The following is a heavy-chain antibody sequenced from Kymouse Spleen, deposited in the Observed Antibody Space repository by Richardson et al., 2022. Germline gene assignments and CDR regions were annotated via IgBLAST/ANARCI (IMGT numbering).Heavy chain of an antibody. V-gene: IGHV3-21*03. CDR1: GFTFSSYS. CDR2: ISSSSSYI. J-gene: IGHJ3*02. Sequence: EVQLVESGGGLVKPGGSLRLSCAASGFTFSSYSMNWVRQAPGKGLEWVSSISSSSSYIYYADSVKGRFTISRDNAKNSLYLQMNSLRAEDTAVYYCARDRTLITIFGVVTHDAFDIWGQGTMVTVSS. D-gene: IGHD3-3*01. CDR3: ARDRTLITIFGVVTHDAFDI.